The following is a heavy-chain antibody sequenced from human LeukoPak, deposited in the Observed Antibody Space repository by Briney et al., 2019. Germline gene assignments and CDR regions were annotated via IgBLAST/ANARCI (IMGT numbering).Heavy chain of an antibody. Sequence: SETLSLTCTVSGGSISSHYWSWLRQPPGKGLEWIGYIYYSGSTNYNPSLKSRVTISVDTSKNQFSLKLSSVTAADTAVYYCARGHQWGLFADYRGQGTLVTVSS. J-gene: IGHJ4*02. CDR2: IYYSGST. CDR3: ARGHQWGLFADY. CDR1: GGSISSHY. D-gene: IGHD3-16*01. V-gene: IGHV4-59*11.